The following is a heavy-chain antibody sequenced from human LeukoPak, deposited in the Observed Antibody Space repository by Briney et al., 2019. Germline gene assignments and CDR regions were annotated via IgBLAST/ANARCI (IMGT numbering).Heavy chain of an antibody. CDR1: GGSFSGYY. CDR2: INHRGST. Sequence: SETLSLTCAVYGGSFSGYYWSWIRQPPGKGLQWIGEINHRGSTNDNPSLKSRVTISVDTSKNQFSLKLNSVTAADTAVYYCARGRPPSYYYNSSGHDYFDYWGQGTLVTVSS. CDR3: ARGRPPSYYYNSSGHDYFDY. J-gene: IGHJ4*02. D-gene: IGHD3-22*01. V-gene: IGHV4-34*01.